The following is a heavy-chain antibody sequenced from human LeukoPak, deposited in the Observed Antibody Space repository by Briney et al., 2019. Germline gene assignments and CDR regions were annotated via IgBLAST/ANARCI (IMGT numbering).Heavy chain of an antibody. Sequence: ASVMVSCKASGYTFTSHDILWVRQATGQGLEWMGWMNPNSGNTGYAQKFQGRVTMTRDTSISTAYMELSSLRSEDTAVYYCARKGNVTAGMYYFDYWGQGTLVTVSS. J-gene: IGHJ4*02. CDR3: ARKGNVTAGMYYFDY. D-gene: IGHD2-21*02. CDR2: MNPNSGNT. CDR1: GYTFTSHD. V-gene: IGHV1-8*01.